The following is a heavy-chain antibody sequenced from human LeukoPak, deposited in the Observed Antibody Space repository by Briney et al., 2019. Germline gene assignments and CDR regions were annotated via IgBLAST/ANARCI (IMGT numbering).Heavy chain of an antibody. J-gene: IGHJ3*02. D-gene: IGHD3-22*01. V-gene: IGHV3-74*01. CDR3: GRDSGYCIAI. Sequence: GGSLRLSCAASGFTFSRYWMHWVRHAPGKGLVWVARILDEGSSTNYADSVKGRFTISRDNAKNTLYLQMNSLRAEDTAVYYSGRDSGYCIAIWGQGTMVSVSS. CDR1: GFTFSRYW. CDR2: ILDEGSST.